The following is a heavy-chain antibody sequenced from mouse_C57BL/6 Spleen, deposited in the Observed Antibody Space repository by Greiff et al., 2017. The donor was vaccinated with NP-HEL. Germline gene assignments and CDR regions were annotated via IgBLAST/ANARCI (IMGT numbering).Heavy chain of an antibody. D-gene: IGHD1-1*01. CDR2: IYPRSGNT. J-gene: IGHJ2*01. V-gene: IGHV1-81*01. CDR1: GYTFTSYG. Sequence: QVQLQQSGAELARPGASVKLSCKASGYTFTSYGISWVKQRTGQGLEWIGEIYPRSGNTYYNEKFKGKATLTADKSSSTAYMELRSLTSEDSAVYFCARRHYHYYGPYFDYWGQGTTLTVSS. CDR3: ARRHYHYYGPYFDY.